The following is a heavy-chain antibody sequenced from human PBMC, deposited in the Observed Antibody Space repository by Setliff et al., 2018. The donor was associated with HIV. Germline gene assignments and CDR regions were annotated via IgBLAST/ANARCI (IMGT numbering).Heavy chain of an antibody. CDR1: GASISGIYY. Sequence: SETLSLTCIVSGASISGIYYWIWIRQPAGKGLEWIGHVYTTGGTNYNPSLESRLTISVDTSRNQFSLRLSSVTAADTAVYYCARLGSHCKNAFCPPYWGQGTLVTVSS. J-gene: IGHJ4*02. D-gene: IGHD2-15*01. V-gene: IGHV4-61*09. CDR3: ARLGSHCKNAFCPPY. CDR2: VYTTGGT.